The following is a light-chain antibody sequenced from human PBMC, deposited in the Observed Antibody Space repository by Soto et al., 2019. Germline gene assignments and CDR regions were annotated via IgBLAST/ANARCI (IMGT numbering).Light chain of an antibody. J-gene: IGKJ2*01. V-gene: IGKV4-1*01. CDR3: QQYHSSPYS. Sequence: IVMTQSPDSLAVSLGERATINCKSSQSVFFRSYNKDFLAWYQQKPGQPPRLLIYWSSARESGVPDRFSGSGSGRDFTLTISSLQAEDGAVYYLQQYHSSPYSFGQGTKLEIK. CDR2: WSS. CDR1: QSVFFRSYNKDF.